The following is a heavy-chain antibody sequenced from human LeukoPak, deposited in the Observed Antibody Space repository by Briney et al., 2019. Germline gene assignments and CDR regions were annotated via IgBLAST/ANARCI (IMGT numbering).Heavy chain of an antibody. CDR2: INPSGGST. Sequence: ASVKVSCKASGYTFTSYYMHWVRQAPGQGLEWMGIINPSGGSTSYAQKFQGRVTMTRDTSKNQFSLKLSSVTAADTAVYYCARHYYYYGMDVWGQGTTVTVSS. CDR1: GYTFTSYY. J-gene: IGHJ6*02. CDR3: ARHYYYYGMDV. V-gene: IGHV1-46*01.